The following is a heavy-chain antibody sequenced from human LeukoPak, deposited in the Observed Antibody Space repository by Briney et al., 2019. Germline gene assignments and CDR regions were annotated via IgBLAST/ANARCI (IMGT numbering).Heavy chain of an antibody. CDR1: GGSVSHSNW. Sequence: PSGTLSLTCAVSGGSVSHSNWWTWVRQSPGKGLEWIGEVHPSEGTNYNPSLKSRVTISLDKSKNQFSLELNSVTAADTAVYYCARGGEYCTNGVCFPYYYYGMDVWGQGTTVTVSS. CDR3: ARGGEYCTNGVCFPYYYYGMDV. J-gene: IGHJ6*02. CDR2: VHPSEGT. D-gene: IGHD2-8*01. V-gene: IGHV4-4*02.